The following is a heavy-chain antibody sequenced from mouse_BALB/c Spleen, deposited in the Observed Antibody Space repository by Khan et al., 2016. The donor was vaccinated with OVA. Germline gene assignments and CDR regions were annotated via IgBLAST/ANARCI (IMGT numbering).Heavy chain of an antibody. D-gene: IGHD1-1*01. V-gene: IGHV3-2*02. J-gene: IGHJ4*01. CDR1: GYSITSNYS. Sequence: QLEESGPGLVKPSQSLSLTCTVTGYSITSNYSWNWIRQFPGNKLEWMSYISYSNSTSYNPSLKSRISITRATSKSHFFLQLNLVTNEATATYYSEGWKYYGYAMDYWGQGTSVTVSS. CDR2: ISYSNST. CDR3: EGWKYYGYAMDY.